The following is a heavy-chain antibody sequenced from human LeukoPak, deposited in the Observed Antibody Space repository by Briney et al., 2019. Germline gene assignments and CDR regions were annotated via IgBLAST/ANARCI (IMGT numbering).Heavy chain of an antibody. CDR1: GFTFSSYA. V-gene: IGHV3-30*04. Sequence: GRSLRPSCAASGFTFSSYAMHWVRQAPGKGLEWVAVISYDGSNKYYADSVKGRFTISRDNSKNTLYLQMNSLRAEDTAVYYCARDETYYYDSSGYYYSFSIDYWGQGTLVTVSS. D-gene: IGHD3-22*01. CDR2: ISYDGSNK. J-gene: IGHJ4*02. CDR3: ARDETYYYDSSGYYYSFSIDY.